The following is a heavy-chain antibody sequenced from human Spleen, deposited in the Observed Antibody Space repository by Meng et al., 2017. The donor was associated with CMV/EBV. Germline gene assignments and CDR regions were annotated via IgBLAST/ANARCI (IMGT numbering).Heavy chain of an antibody. CDR3: ANRPHSGSFPGDY. CDR2: IWRDGSSQ. CDR1: GLMFSSYG. D-gene: IGHD1-26*01. V-gene: IGHV3-33*06. J-gene: IGHJ4*02. Sequence: AASGLMFSSYGMHWVRQAPGKGLEWVALIWRDGSSQFYADSVKGRFTISRDNSKNTLYLQMNSLRPEDTAVYYCANRPHSGSFPGDYWGQGTLVTVSS.